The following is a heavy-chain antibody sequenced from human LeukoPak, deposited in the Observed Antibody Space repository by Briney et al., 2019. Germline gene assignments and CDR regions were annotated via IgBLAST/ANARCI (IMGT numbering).Heavy chain of an antibody. Sequence: SETLSLTCTVSGGSISSYYWSWIRQPPGKGLEWIGYIYTSGSTNYNPSLKSRVTISVDTSKNQFSLKLSSVTAADTAVYYCARGVGYCSSTSCYAINWFDPWGQGTLVTVSS. V-gene: IGHV4-4*09. CDR3: ARGVGYCSSTSCYAINWFDP. CDR1: GGSISSYY. CDR2: IYTSGST. D-gene: IGHD2-2*01. J-gene: IGHJ5*02.